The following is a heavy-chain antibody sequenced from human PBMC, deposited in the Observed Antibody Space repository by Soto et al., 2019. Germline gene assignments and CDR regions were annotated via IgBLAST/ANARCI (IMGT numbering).Heavy chain of an antibody. CDR2: LTGSGDST. CDR3: AKGTAVTTGDMAY. D-gene: IGHD4-17*01. Sequence: EVQLLESGGGLVQPGGSLSLSCPASGFTFSSFAMTWVRQPPGKGREGVSSLTGSGDSTYYADSVKGRFTNSRDNSKNTLYLQMNSLRADDTALYYCAKGTAVTTGDMAYWGQGPLVTVSS. CDR1: GFTFSSFA. J-gene: IGHJ4*02. V-gene: IGHV3-23*01.